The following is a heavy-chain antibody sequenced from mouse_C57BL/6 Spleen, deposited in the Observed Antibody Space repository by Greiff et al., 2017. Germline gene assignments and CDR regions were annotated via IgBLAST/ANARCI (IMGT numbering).Heavy chain of an antibody. Sequence: EVQLQESGRVLVKPGGSLKLSCATSGFTFSGYGMHWVRQAPGKGLEWVASISSGSSAIYYADTVKGRFNISRDNATNTRFLQMTSLRSEDTAMYYGANRMRFDVWGTGTPVTVS. CDR1: GFTFSGYG. V-gene: IGHV5-17*01. CDR2: ISSGSSAI. J-gene: IGHJ1*03. CDR3: ANRMRFDV.